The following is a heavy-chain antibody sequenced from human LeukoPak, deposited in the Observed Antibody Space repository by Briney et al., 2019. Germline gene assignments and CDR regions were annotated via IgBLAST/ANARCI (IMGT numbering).Heavy chain of an antibody. V-gene: IGHV3-53*01. CDR1: GFTVSSNY. CDR2: IYSGGST. Sequence: GGSLRLSCAASGFTVSSNYMSWVRQAPGKGLEWVSVIYSGGSTYYADSVKGRFTISRDNSKNTPYLQMNSLRAEDTAVYYCARDNPNYYGSGSYSPTWYYGMDVWGQGTTVTVSS. D-gene: IGHD3-10*01. CDR3: ARDNPNYYGSGSYSPTWYYGMDV. J-gene: IGHJ6*02.